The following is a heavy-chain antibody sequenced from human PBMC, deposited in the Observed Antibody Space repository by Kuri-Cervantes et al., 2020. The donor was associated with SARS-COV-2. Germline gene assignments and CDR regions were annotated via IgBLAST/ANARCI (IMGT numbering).Heavy chain of an antibody. Sequence: GESLKISCAASGFTFSGSAMHWVRQASGKGLEWVGRIRSKANSYATAYAASVKGRFTISRDDSKNTAYLQVNSLKTEDTAVYYCTRHWTGWGQGTLVTVSS. D-gene: IGHD3/OR15-3a*01. CDR3: TRHWTG. CDR2: IRSKANSYAT. J-gene: IGHJ4*02. V-gene: IGHV3-73*01. CDR1: GFTFSGSA.